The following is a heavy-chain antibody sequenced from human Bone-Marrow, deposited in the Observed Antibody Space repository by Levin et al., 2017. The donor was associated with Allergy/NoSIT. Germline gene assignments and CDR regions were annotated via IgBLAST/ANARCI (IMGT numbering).Heavy chain of an antibody. J-gene: IGHJ3*02. Sequence: GGSLRLSCAASGFTFSSYWMTWVRQAPGKGLEWVAYINKDGSQKYYVDSVKGRFTISRDNAKNSLYLQMNSLRAEDTAIYYCGRDPEWGALDIWGQGTMVTVSA. CDR1: GFTFSSYW. CDR3: GRDPEWGALDI. V-gene: IGHV3-7*01. CDR2: INKDGSQK. D-gene: IGHD3-3*01.